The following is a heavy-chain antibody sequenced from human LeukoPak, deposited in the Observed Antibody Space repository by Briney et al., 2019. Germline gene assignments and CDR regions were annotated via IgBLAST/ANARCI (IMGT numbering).Heavy chain of an antibody. J-gene: IGHJ4*02. D-gene: IGHD3-22*01. CDR3: AKDTPREYYDSSGPFDY. CDR1: GFTFSAYA. Sequence: GGSLRLSCAASGFTFSAYAMRWVRQAPGKGLEWVSTISDTGGTTYYANSVKGRFTISRDNSKNTLYLQMNSLRAEDTAVYYCAKDTPREYYDSSGPFDYWGQGTLVTVSS. CDR2: ISDTGGTT. V-gene: IGHV3-23*01.